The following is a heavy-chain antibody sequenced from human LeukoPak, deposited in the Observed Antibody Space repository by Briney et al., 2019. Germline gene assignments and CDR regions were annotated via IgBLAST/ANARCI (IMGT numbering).Heavy chain of an antibody. Sequence: GGSLRLSCVASGFTFSGHWMHWVRQVPGKGLMAVSRITPDGSATTYADSVKGRFTISRDNAKNTLYLEMNSLTAEDTALYYCTRSGYYNGYDYWGQGTLVTVSS. J-gene: IGHJ4*02. D-gene: IGHD3-10*01. V-gene: IGHV3-74*03. CDR2: ITPDGSAT. CDR1: GFTFSGHW. CDR3: TRSGYYNGYDY.